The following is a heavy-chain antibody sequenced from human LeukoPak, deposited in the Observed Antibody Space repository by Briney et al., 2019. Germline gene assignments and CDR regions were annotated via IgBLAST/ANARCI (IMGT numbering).Heavy chain of an antibody. CDR1: GYPISSGYY. CDR2: IYHSGST. J-gene: IGHJ4*02. V-gene: IGHV4-38-2*02. D-gene: IGHD3-3*01. Sequence: PSETLSLTCTVSGYPISSGYYWGWIRQPPGKGLEWIGSIYHSGSTYYNPSLKSRVTISVDTSKNQFSLKLSSVTAADTAVYYCARESGNDFWSGLVRRYYFDYWGQGTLVTVSS. CDR3: ARESGNDFWSGLVRRYYFDY.